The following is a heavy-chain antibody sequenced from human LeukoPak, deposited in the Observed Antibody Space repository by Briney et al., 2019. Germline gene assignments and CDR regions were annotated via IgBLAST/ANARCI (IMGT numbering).Heavy chain of an antibody. CDR2: IYHSGST. J-gene: IGHJ3*02. CDR1: GGSISSSNW. D-gene: IGHD3-10*01. Sequence: PSETLSLTCAVSGGSISSSNWWSWVRQPLGKGLEWIGEIYHSGSTNYNPSLKSRVTISVDKSKNQFSLKLSSLTAADTAVYYCARDPTAMVRGVTDAFDIWGQGTMVTVSS. CDR3: ARDPTAMVRGVTDAFDI. V-gene: IGHV4-4*02.